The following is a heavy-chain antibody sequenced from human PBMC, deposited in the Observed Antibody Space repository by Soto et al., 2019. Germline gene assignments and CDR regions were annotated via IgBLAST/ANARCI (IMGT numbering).Heavy chain of an antibody. CDR1: GFTFSSYA. CDR3: ARDMTYITGWTPGY. J-gene: IGHJ4*02. Sequence: PGGSLRLSCAASGFTFSSYAMSWVRQAPGKGLEWVSAISGSGGSTYYADSVKGRFTISRDNSKNTVYMQMNSLKAEDTAVYYCARDMTYITGWTPGYWGQGTLVTVSS. V-gene: IGHV3-23*01. D-gene: IGHD6-19*01. CDR2: ISGSGGST.